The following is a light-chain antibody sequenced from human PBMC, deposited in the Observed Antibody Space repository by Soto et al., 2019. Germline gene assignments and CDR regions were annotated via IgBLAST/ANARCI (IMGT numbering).Light chain of an antibody. CDR1: SSNIGINT. Sequence: QAVVTQPPSASGTPGQRVTISCSGSSSNIGINTVNWYQQLPGTAPKVLIYSNNQRPSGVPDRFSGSKSGTSASLTISGLQSEDEADYYCAAWDDSLNGVVFGGGTKLT. CDR2: SNN. V-gene: IGLV1-44*01. J-gene: IGLJ2*01. CDR3: AAWDDSLNGVV.